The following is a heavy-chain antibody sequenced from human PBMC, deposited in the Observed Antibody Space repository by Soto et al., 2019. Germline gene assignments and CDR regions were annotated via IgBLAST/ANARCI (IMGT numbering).Heavy chain of an antibody. CDR1: GGSFSGYY. Sequence: SETLSLTCAVYGGSFSGYYWSWIRQPPGKGLEWIGEINHSGSTNYNPSLKSRVTISVDTSKNQFSLKLSSVTAADTAVYYCASSLGWNPQPFDYWGQGTLVTVSS. V-gene: IGHV4-34*01. D-gene: IGHD1-1*01. CDR3: ASSLGWNPQPFDY. J-gene: IGHJ4*02. CDR2: INHSGST.